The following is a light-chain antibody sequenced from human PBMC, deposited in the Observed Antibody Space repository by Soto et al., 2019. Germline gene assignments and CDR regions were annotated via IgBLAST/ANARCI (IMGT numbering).Light chain of an antibody. CDR1: SSDVGGYNY. CDR2: DVS. Sequence: QSALTQPRSVSGSPGQSVTISCTGTSSDVGGYNYVSWYQQHPGKAPKLMIYDVSKRPSGVPGRFSGSKSGNTASLTISGLQAEDEADYYGCSYAGSYVFVPGTNVTV. J-gene: IGLJ1*01. V-gene: IGLV2-11*01. CDR3: CSYAGSYV.